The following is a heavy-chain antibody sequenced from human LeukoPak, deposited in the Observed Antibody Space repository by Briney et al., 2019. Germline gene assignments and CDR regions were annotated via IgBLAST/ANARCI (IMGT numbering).Heavy chain of an antibody. CDR3: ARVSGWYWFDQ. D-gene: IGHD6-19*01. Sequence: GGSLRLSCEGPGYTFSSYAMHWVRQAPGKGLEYVAAISSDGRITYYANFVKGRFTISRDNSKNTLYLQMGSLRTEDMAVYFCARVSGWYWFDQWGQGTLVTASS. V-gene: IGHV3-64*01. J-gene: IGHJ5*02. CDR1: GYTFSSYA. CDR2: ISSDGRIT.